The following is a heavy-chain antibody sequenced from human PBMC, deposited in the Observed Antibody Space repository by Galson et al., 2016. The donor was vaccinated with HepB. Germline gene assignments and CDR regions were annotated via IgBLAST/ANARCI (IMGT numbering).Heavy chain of an antibody. Sequence: SVKVSCKASGYTFTTYAIYWVRQAPGQRLEWMGWINGGSGNINYSQKLQGRVTITMDTSASTAYMELSSLKSEDTAVYYCARGFKADYFMDVRGTGTTVTVSS. J-gene: IGHJ6*03. CDR3: ARGFKADYFMDV. CDR1: GYTFTTYA. CDR2: INGGSGNI. V-gene: IGHV1-3*01.